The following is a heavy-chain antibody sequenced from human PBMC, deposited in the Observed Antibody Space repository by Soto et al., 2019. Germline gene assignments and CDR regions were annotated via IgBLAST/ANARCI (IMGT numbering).Heavy chain of an antibody. CDR3: ARTNDYSNYVYYGMDV. CDR1: GFTFSSYA. CDR2: ISYDGSNK. Sequence: GSLRLSCAASGFTFSSYAMHWVRQAPGKGLEWVAVISYDGSNKYYADSVKGRFTISRDNSKNTLYLQMNSLRAEDTAVYYCARTNDYSNYVYYGMDVWGQGTTVTVYS. D-gene: IGHD4-4*01. V-gene: IGHV3-30-3*01. J-gene: IGHJ6*02.